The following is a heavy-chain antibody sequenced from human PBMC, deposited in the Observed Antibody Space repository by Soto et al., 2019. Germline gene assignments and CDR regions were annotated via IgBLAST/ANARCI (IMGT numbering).Heavy chain of an antibody. D-gene: IGHD5-12*01. V-gene: IGHV3-23*01. J-gene: IGHJ1*01. CDR2: ISGSGGST. CDR1: GFTFSSYA. CDR3: GRTLSGYDSDSAY. Sequence: EVQLLESGGGLVQPGGSLRLSCAASGFTFSSYAMSWVRQAPGKGLEWVSAISGSGGSTYYADSVKGRFTISRDDARNSLYLQMNNLRAEDTAVYYCGRTLSGYDSDSAYWGQGTLVTVSS.